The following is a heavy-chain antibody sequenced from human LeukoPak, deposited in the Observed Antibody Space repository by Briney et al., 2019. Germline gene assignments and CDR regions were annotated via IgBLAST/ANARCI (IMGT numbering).Heavy chain of an antibody. CDR1: GYTFTGYY. Sequence: ASVKVSCKASGYTFTGYYMHWVRQAPGQGLEWMGWINPNSGGTNYAQKFQGRVTMARDTSISTAYMELSRLRSDDTAVYYCARGTGTTSGGAAYWGQGTLVTVSS. CDR3: ARGTGTTSGGAAY. D-gene: IGHD1-7*01. V-gene: IGHV1-2*02. CDR2: INPNSGGT. J-gene: IGHJ4*02.